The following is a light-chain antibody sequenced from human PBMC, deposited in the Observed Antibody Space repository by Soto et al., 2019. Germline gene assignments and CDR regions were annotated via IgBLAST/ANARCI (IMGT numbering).Light chain of an antibody. CDR3: QQYVSSPWA. J-gene: IGKJ1*01. V-gene: IGKV3-20*01. CDR1: PSVTNF. CDR2: GAS. Sequence: EIVLTQSPATLSLSPGERATLSCRASPSVTNFLAWYQQKPGQAPRLLIYGASRRATGIPDRFTGSGSGTDFTLTISRLEPEDFAVYYCQQYVSSPWAFGQGTKVDI.